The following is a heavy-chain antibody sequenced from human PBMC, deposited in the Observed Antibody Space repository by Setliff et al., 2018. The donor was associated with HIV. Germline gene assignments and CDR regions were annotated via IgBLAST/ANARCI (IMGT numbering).Heavy chain of an antibody. J-gene: IGHJ3*02. CDR2: IYYSGST. D-gene: IGHD3-22*01. CDR3: ARHSITLVVGVPERDDAFDI. V-gene: IGHV4-31*03. Sequence: ASETLSLTCTVSGGSIGSGGYYWSWIRQHPGKGLEWIGYIYYSGSTYYNPSLKSRVTISIDTSKNQFSLKLSSVTAADTAVYYCARHSITLVVGVPERDDAFDIWGQGTMVTVSS. CDR1: GGSIGSGGYY.